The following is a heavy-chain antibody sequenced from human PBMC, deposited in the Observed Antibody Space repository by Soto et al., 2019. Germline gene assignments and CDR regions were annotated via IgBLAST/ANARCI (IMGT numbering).Heavy chain of an antibody. CDR1: GYTFTGYY. CDR3: ARDLTKGLDV. CDR2: INPNSGGT. D-gene: IGHD4-4*01. Sequence: ASVKVSCKASGYTFTGYYMHWVRQAPGQGLEWMGWINPNSGGTNYAQKLQGWVTMTRDTSNSTVYMELRSLTSDDTAVYYCARDLTKGLDVWGQGTTVTVSS. V-gene: IGHV1-2*04. J-gene: IGHJ6*02.